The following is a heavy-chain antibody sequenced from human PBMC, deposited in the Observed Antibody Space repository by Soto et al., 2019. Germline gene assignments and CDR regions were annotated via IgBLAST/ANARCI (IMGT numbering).Heavy chain of an antibody. CDR2: IWSAGLI. CDR3: AREAPMDV. V-gene: IGHV3-53*02. J-gene: IGHJ6*02. Sequence: DVQLVETGGELIQPGGSLRLSCAASGFTVSSKYMSWVRQAPGKGLVWISVIWSAGLIYYADSVRGRFTISRDISKNILYLEMTSLRADDTAVYYCAREAPMDVWGQGTTVTVSS. CDR1: GFTVSSKY.